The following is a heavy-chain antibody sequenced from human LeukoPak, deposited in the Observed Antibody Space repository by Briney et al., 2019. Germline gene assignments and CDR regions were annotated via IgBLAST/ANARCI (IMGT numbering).Heavy chain of an antibody. J-gene: IGHJ5*02. V-gene: IGHV1-18*01. CDR1: GYTFNTYG. CDR3: ARGRDGYNYAGFDP. Sequence: GASVKVSCKASGYTFNTYGISWVRQAPGRGLEWMGWISAYNGHTAYAQNLQGRVTMTTDTSTSTAYMELRSLLYDDTAVYYCARGRDGYNYAGFDPWGQGTLVTVSS. CDR2: ISAYNGHT. D-gene: IGHD5-24*01.